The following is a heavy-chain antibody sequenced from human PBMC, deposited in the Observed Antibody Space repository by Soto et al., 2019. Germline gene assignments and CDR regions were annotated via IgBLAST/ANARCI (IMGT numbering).Heavy chain of an antibody. J-gene: IGHJ4*02. CDR3: AKDLFYYDSSGFDY. CDR1: GFTFSSYG. Sequence: GGSLRLSCAASGFTFSSYGRHWVRQAPGKGLEWVAVISYDGSNKYYADSVKGRFTTSRDNSKNTLYLQMNSLRAEDTAVYYCAKDLFYYDSSGFDYWGQGTLVTVSS. D-gene: IGHD3-22*01. CDR2: ISYDGSNK. V-gene: IGHV3-30*18.